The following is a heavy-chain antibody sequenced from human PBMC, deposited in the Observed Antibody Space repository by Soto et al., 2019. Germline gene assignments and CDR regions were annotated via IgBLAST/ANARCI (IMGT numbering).Heavy chain of an antibody. D-gene: IGHD3-9*01. V-gene: IGHV1-46*01. Sequence: QVQLVQSGAEVKKPGASVKVSCKAVGYALTSYYMHWVRQAPGQGLEWMGIINPSGGSTSFSQKFQDRVTMTRDTSTSTVYMELSSLRSDDTAVYYCARDQRHYDILTGYYFYGMDVWGQGTTVTVSS. CDR3: ARDQRHYDILTGYYFYGMDV. CDR2: INPSGGST. CDR1: GYALTSYY. J-gene: IGHJ6*02.